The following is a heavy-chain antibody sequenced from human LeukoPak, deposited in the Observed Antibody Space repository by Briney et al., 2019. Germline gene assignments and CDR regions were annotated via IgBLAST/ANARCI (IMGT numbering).Heavy chain of an antibody. CDR1: GGSISSGSYY. V-gene: IGHV4-61*02. D-gene: IGHD3-9*01. CDR2: IYTSGST. Sequence: PSETLSLTCTVSGGSISSGSYYWSWIRQPAGKGLEWIGRIYTSGSTNYNPSLKSRVTISVDTSKNQFSLKLSSVTAADTAVYYCARTVHYDILTGYYHYYFDYWGQGTLVTVPS. J-gene: IGHJ4*02. CDR3: ARTVHYDILTGYYHYYFDY.